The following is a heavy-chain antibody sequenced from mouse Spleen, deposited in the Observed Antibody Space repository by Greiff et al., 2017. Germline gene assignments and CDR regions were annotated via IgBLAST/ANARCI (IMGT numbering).Heavy chain of an antibody. V-gene: IGHV5-9*04. CDR3: ARHYYGSSLYYFDY. Sequence: EVKLMESGGGLVKRGGSLKLSCAASGFTFSSYAMSWVRQTPEKRLEWVATISSGGGNTYYPDSVKGRFTISRDNAKNTLYLQMSSLKSEDTAMYYCARHYYGSSLYYFDYWGQGTTLTVSS. CDR1: GFTFSSYA. CDR2: ISSGGGNT. D-gene: IGHD1-1*01. J-gene: IGHJ2*01.